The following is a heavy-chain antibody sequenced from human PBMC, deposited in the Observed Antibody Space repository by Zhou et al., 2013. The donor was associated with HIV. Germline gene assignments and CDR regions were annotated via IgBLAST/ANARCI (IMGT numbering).Heavy chain of an antibody. J-gene: IGHJ3*02. CDR2: IIPIFGTA. D-gene: IGHD1-26*01. CDR1: EEWFGYYG. Sequence: QAQLVQSGAEVKNPGSSVKVSCKSSEEWFGYYGISWVRQAPGQGLEWMGGIIPIFGTANYAQKFQGRVTITTDESTSTAYMELSSLRSEDTAVYYCAREGSGSREENAFDIWGQGTMVTVSS. V-gene: IGHV1-69*05. CDR3: AREGSGSREENAFDI.